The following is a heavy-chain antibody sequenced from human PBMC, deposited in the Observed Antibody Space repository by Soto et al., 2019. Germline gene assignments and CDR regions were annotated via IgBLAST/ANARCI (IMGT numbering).Heavy chain of an antibody. CDR1: GFTFSSYG. CDR2: IWYDGSNK. V-gene: IGHV3-33*01. J-gene: IGHJ4*02. Sequence: GGSLRLSCAASGFTFSSYGMHWVRQAPGKGLEWVAVIWYDGSNKYYADSVKGRFTISRDNSKNTLYLQMNSLRAEDTAVYYCARVDSGYDWGVDYWGQGTLVTVSS. CDR3: ARVDSGYDWGVDY. D-gene: IGHD5-12*01.